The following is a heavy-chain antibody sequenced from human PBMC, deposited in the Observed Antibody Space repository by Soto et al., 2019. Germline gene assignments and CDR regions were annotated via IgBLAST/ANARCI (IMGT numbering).Heavy chain of an antibody. CDR2: VSGYNGNA. CDR1: GYTFTNFG. D-gene: IGHD6-19*01. J-gene: IGHJ4*02. Sequence: QVQLVQSGAEVKKPGASVKVSCKASGYTFTNFGVTWVRQAPGQGLEWVGWVSGYNGNANYAQKLQDRVSMTTDTSTRTAYMELRSLRSDDTAVYYCARDDPGIAVAGTNLDYWGQGTLVTVSS. V-gene: IGHV1-18*01. CDR3: ARDDPGIAVAGTNLDY.